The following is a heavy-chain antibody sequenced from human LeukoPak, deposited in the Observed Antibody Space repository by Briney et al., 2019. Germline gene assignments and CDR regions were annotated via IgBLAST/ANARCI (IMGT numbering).Heavy chain of an antibody. CDR2: INPNSGGR. Sequence: ASVKVSCKASGYTFTGYYMHWVRQAPGQGLEWMGWINPNSGGRNYAQKFQGRVTMTRDTSISTAYMELSRLRSDDTAVYYCARDFCSSTSCYKRARRNHNWFDPWGQGTLVTVSS. V-gene: IGHV1-2*02. D-gene: IGHD2-2*02. CDR1: GYTFTGYY. CDR3: ARDFCSSTSCYKRARRNHNWFDP. J-gene: IGHJ5*02.